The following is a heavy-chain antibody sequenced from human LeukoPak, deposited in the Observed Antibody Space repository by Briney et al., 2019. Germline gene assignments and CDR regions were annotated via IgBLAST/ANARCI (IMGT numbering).Heavy chain of an antibody. J-gene: IGHJ6*02. CDR2: INPNSGGT. Sequence: ASVKVSCRASGYTFTGYYMHWVRQAPGRGLEWMGWINPNSGGTNYAQKFQGWVTMTRDTSISTAYMELSRLRFDDTAVYYCARDSGYGYYYYRMDVWGQGTTVTVSS. D-gene: IGHD3-22*01. CDR3: ARDSGYGYYYYRMDV. V-gene: IGHV1-2*04. CDR1: GYTFTGYY.